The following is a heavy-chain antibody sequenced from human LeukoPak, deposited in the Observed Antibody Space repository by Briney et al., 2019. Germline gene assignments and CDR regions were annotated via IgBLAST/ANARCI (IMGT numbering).Heavy chain of an antibody. D-gene: IGHD6-19*01. CDR2: ISAYNGNT. CDR1: GYTFTSYG. Sequence: GASVKLCCKASGYTFTSYGISWVRQAPGQGLEWMRWISAYNGNTNYAQKLQARVTMTTDTSTSTAYMELRSLRSDDTAVYSCARVTYSSGWLGHNWFDPWGQGTLVTVSS. CDR3: ARVTYSSGWLGHNWFDP. V-gene: IGHV1-18*01. J-gene: IGHJ5*02.